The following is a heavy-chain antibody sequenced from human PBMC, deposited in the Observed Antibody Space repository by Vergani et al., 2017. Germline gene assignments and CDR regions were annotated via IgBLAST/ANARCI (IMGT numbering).Heavy chain of an antibody. J-gene: IGHJ6*02. V-gene: IGHV4-34*01. Sequence: QVQLQQWGAGLLKPSETLSLTCAVYGGSFSGYYWSWIRQPPGKGLEWIGEINHSGSTNYNPSLKVRVTISLDTSKNQFSLKLSSVTAVDTAVYYCVRAPDQYGMDVWSQGTTVTVSS. CDR2: INHSGST. CDR3: VRAPDQYGMDV. CDR1: GGSFSGYY.